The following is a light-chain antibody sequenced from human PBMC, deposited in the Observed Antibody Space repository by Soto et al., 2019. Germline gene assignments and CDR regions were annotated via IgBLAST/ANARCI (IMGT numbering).Light chain of an antibody. V-gene: IGLV2-23*02. J-gene: IGLJ1*01. Sequence: QSALTQPASVSGSPGQSITISCTGTSSDVGSYNLVSWYQQHPGKAPKLMIYEVSKRPSGVSNRFSGSKSGNTASLTISGLQAEDEADYYCCSYAGSLLVFGTGTKVTVL. CDR3: CSYAGSLLV. CDR2: EVS. CDR1: SSDVGSYNL.